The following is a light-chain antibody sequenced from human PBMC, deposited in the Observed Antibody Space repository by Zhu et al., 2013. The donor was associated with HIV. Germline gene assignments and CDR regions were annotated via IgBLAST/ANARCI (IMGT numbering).Light chain of an antibody. J-gene: IGLJ3*02. V-gene: IGLV2-23*02. CDR3: CSYAGSGWV. CDR1: SSNVGTYKF. CDR2: EVT. Sequence: QSALTQPASVSGSPGQSITISCTGTSSNVGTYKFVSWYQQHPGKVPKVMIYEVTERPSGVSNRFSGSKSGNTASLTISGLQAEDEADYYCCSYAGSGWVFGGGTKLTVL.